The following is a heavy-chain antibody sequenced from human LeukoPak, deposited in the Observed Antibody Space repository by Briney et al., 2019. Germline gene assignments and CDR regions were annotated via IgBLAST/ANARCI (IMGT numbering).Heavy chain of an antibody. CDR2: INPNSGGT. CDR1: GYTFTGYY. V-gene: IGHV1-2*02. CDR3: AREGADEPNYCTNGVCYNNWFDP. D-gene: IGHD2-8*01. Sequence: ASVKVSCKASGYTFTGYYMHWVRQAPGQGLEWMGWINPNSGGTNYAQKFQGRVTMTRDTSISTAYMELSRLRSDDTAVYYCAREGADEPNYCTNGVCYNNWFDPWGQGTLVTVSS. J-gene: IGHJ5*02.